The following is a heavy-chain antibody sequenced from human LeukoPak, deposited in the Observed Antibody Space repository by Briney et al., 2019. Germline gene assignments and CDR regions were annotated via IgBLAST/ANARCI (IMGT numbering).Heavy chain of an antibody. CDR2: ITSNGANT. CDR1: GFTFDDYG. Sequence: GGSLRLSCVASGFTFDDYGMTWVRQAPGMGLEWVSGITSNGANTGYADAVKGRSTISRDNAKNSLYLQMNSLRAEDTALYYCVRSITMFQHWGQGTLVTVSS. J-gene: IGHJ1*01. D-gene: IGHD3-10*01. V-gene: IGHV3-20*04. CDR3: VRSITMFQH.